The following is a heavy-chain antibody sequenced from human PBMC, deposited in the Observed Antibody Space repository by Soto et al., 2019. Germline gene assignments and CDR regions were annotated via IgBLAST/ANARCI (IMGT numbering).Heavy chain of an antibody. Sequence: EFVKISFKGSGYSFTSYWVGWVRQITGKGLEWMGIIYPCDSDTRYSPSFQGQVTISADKSISTAYLQWSSLKASDTAMYYCARHPSSGYNWFDPWGQGTLVTVSS. CDR2: IYPCDSDT. V-gene: IGHV5-51*01. D-gene: IGHD3-22*01. J-gene: IGHJ5*02. CDR1: GYSFTSYW. CDR3: ARHPSSGYNWFDP.